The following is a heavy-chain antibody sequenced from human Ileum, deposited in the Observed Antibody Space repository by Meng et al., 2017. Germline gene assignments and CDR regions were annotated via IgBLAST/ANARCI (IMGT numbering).Heavy chain of an antibody. J-gene: IGHJ4*02. Sequence: QVQLQESGPGLVKPSQTLSLTCRVSGASLSTGGYYWGWIRQQPGKGLEWIGYSYYDASSYYNPSLKSRPIISLDASKSQFSLRLTSMTAADTAIYYCTRGGFGYSVPFDFWGQGTLVTVSS. D-gene: IGHD5/OR15-5a*01. CDR2: SYYDASS. CDR1: GASLSTGGYY. CDR3: TRGGFGYSVPFDF. V-gene: IGHV4-31*03.